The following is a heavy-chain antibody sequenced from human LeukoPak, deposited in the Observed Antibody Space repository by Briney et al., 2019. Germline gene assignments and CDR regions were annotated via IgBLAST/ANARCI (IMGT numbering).Heavy chain of an antibody. CDR1: GYTFTSYG. V-gene: IGHV1-18*01. D-gene: IGHD1-7*01. CDR2: ISAYNGNT. Sequence: ASVKVSCKASGYTFTSYGISWVRQAPGQGLEWMGWISAYNGNTNYAQKLQGRVTMTTDTSTSTAYMELRSLRSDDTVVYYCARGGDNNWNYDPFDYWGQGTLVTVSS. J-gene: IGHJ4*02. CDR3: ARGGDNNWNYDPFDY.